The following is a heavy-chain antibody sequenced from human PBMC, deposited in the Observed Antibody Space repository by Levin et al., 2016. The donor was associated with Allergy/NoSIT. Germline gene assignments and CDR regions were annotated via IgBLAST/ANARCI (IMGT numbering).Heavy chain of an antibody. D-gene: IGHD2/OR15-2a*01. V-gene: IGHV3-21*01. CDR1: GFTFSNYA. CDR3: ARDGEFWFDF. CDR2: ISSRSSYI. J-gene: IGHJ4*02. Sequence: GESLKISCAASGFTFSNYAMSWVRQAPGKGLEWVSSISSRSSYIYYADSVTGRFTISRDNAKNSLYLQMNSLRAEDTAVYYCARDGEFWFDFWGQGTLVTVSS.